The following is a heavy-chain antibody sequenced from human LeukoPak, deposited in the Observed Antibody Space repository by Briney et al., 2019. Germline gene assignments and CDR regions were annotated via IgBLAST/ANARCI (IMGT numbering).Heavy chain of an antibody. CDR2: IYHSGST. CDR1: GGSISSYS. J-gene: IGHJ5*02. Sequence: PSETLSLTCTVSGGSISSYSWSWIRQPPGKGLERIGYIYHSGSTYYNPSLKSRVTISVDRSKNQFSLKLSSVTAADTAVYYCARGGGVGAFQWFDPWGQGTLVTVSS. V-gene: IGHV4-30-2*01. D-gene: IGHD1-26*01. CDR3: ARGGGVGAFQWFDP.